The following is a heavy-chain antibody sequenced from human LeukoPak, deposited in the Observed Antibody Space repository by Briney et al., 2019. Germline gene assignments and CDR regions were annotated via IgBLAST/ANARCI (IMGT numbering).Heavy chain of an antibody. CDR3: ARGAYCSGGRCPGAFDI. D-gene: IGHD2-15*01. J-gene: IGHJ3*02. CDR2: ISSSSSYI. CDR1: GFTFSSYT. V-gene: IGHV3-21*01. Sequence: PGGSLRLSCAASGFTFSSYTMNWVRQAPGKGLEWVSSISSSSSYINYADSVKGRFTISRDNAKNSLYLQMNSLRAEDTAVYYCARGAYCSGGRCPGAFDIWGQGTMVTVSS.